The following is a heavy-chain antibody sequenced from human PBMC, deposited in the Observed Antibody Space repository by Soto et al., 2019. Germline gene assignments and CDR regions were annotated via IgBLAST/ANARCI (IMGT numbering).Heavy chain of an antibody. V-gene: IGHV3-23*01. CDR3: AKDGKTAYAHSKENWFDP. D-gene: IGHD3-9*01. CDR1: GFTFSSYA. J-gene: IGHJ5*02. CDR2: FSGSGGST. Sequence: GGSLRLSCAASGFTFSSYAMSWVRQAPGKGLEWVSAFSGSGGSTYYADSVKGRFTISRDNSKNTLYLQMNSLRAEDTAVYYCAKDGKTAYAHSKENWFDPWGQGTLVTAPQ.